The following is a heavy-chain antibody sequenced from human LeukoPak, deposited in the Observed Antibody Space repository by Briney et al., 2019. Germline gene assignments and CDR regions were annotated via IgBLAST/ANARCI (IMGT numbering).Heavy chain of an antibody. CDR3: ARGGGWYFDY. Sequence: GGSLRLSCAASGFTFSDHYMDWVRQAPGKGLEWVGRIRNEARSYTTEYAASVKGRFTISRDDSKNSVYLQMNSLKSEDTAVYFCARGGGWYFDYWGQGTLVTVSS. CDR1: GFTFSDHY. J-gene: IGHJ4*02. V-gene: IGHV3-72*01. CDR2: IRNEARSYTT.